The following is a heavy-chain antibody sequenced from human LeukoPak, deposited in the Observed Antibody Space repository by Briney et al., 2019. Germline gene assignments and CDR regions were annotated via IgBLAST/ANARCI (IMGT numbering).Heavy chain of an antibody. D-gene: IGHD1-26*01. CDR1: GFTFSSYA. V-gene: IGHV3-30*14. CDR3: ARDTGATYDY. J-gene: IGHJ4*02. CDR2: ISYDGSNK. Sequence: GGSLRLSCAASGFTFSSYAMHWVRQAPGKGLEWVAVISYDGSNKYYADSVKGQFTISRDNSKNTLYLQMNSLRAEDTAMYYCARDTGATYDYWGQGTLVTVSS.